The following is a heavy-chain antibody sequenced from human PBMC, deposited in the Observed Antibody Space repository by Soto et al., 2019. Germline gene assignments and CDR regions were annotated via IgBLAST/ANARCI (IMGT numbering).Heavy chain of an antibody. CDR2: INPNSGAT. Sequence: QVQLVSSGAEVKKPGASVKVSCRASGYTFTDYYIHWVRQAPGQGLHWVGWINPNSGATEYAQKFQGRVNMTRDPSISTVYMEVTRLRSDDTALYFCARAAPLRYSGYALDHWGQGTRVTVST. CDR3: ARAAPLRYSGYALDH. D-gene: IGHD5-12*01. J-gene: IGHJ4*02. V-gene: IGHV1-2*02. CDR1: GYTFTDYY.